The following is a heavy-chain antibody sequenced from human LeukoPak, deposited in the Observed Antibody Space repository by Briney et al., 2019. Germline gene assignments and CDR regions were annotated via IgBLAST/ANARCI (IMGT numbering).Heavy chain of an antibody. Sequence: PGGSLRLSCAASGFTFSSYGMHWVRQAPGKGLEWVAFIRYDGSNKYYADSVKGRFTISRDNSKNTLYLQMNSLRAEDTAVYYCAKKKTPQGMGASKGAFDIWGQGTMVTVSS. CDR1: GFTFSSYG. D-gene: IGHD1-26*01. J-gene: IGHJ3*02. CDR2: IRYDGSNK. CDR3: AKKKTPQGMGASKGAFDI. V-gene: IGHV3-30*02.